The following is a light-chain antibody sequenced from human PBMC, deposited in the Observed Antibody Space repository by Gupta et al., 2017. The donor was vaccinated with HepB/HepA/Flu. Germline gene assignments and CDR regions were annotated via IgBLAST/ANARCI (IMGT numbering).Light chain of an antibody. J-gene: IGKJ1*01. CDR3: QQSYSAPRT. Sequence: IKMTQSPSSLSASVGDNITITFRASQIVGTYLNWYQQKPGRAPNLLFHGASTLHSGVPSRFSGSGSGTDFTLIISDLQPDDLAIYFCQQSYSAPRTFGQGTKVE. CDR2: GAS. CDR1: QIVGTY. V-gene: IGKV1-39*01.